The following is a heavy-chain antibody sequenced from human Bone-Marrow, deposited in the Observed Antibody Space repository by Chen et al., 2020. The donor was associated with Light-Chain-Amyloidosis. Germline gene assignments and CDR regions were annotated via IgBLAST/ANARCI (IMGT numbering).Heavy chain of an antibody. V-gene: IGHV4-39*07. CDR3: ARDWDDYVWGSYRYPFDY. CDR2: IYYSGST. J-gene: IGHJ4*02. D-gene: IGHD3-16*02. CDR1: GGSISSSSYY. Sequence: QLQLQESGPGLVKPSETLSLTCTVSGGSISSSSYYWGWIRQPPGKGLEWIGSIYYSGSTYYNPALKSRSTQSVDPAKNQFSLKVGPVTAADPAGYYWARDWDDYVWGSYRYPFDYWGQGTLVTVSS.